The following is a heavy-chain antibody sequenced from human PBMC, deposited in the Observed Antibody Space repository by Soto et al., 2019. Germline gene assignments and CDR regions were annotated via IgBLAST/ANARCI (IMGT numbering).Heavy chain of an antibody. Sequence: QVQLVQSGAEVKKPGASVKVSCKASGYTFISYYMHWVRQAPGQGLEWMAIINPSGGSTSYAQKFQGRVTMTRDTSTSTVCMELSSLRSEDTAVYYCARGEYCSGGSCYPGGVFDYWGQGTLVTVSS. D-gene: IGHD2-15*01. CDR3: ARGEYCSGGSCYPGGVFDY. V-gene: IGHV1-46*01. CDR2: INPSGGST. J-gene: IGHJ4*02. CDR1: GYTFISYY.